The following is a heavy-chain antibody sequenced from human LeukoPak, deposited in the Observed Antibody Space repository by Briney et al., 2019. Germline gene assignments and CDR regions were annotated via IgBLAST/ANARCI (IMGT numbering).Heavy chain of an antibody. CDR3: AKDVRGGCSGDNCYY. D-gene: IGHD2-15*01. CDR1: GFIFSSYA. J-gene: IGHJ4*02. Sequence: GGSLRLSCVASGFIFSSYAMSWVRQAPGKGLEWVSDISGSGEITDYADSVKGRFTISRDNSKNTVYLQMNSLRVEDTAVYYCAKDVRGGCSGDNCYYWGQGTLVTVSS. V-gene: IGHV3-23*01. CDR2: ISGSGEIT.